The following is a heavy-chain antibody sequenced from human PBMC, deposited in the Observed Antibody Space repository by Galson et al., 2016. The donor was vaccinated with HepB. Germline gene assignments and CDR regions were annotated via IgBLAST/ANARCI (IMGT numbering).Heavy chain of an antibody. J-gene: IGHJ5*02. CDR3: ARDDYCTTSTRYSNWFDP. D-gene: IGHD2-8*01. CDR2: IYYRGTT. Sequence: ETLSLTCTASNGSISSYYWSWIRQPPGKGLEWIGYIYYRGTTDYNPSLQSRVTISLDTSKNQFSLRLTSVTAADTAVYFCARDDYCTTSTRYSNWFDPWGQGTLVTVSS. V-gene: IGHV4-59*01. CDR1: NGSISSYY.